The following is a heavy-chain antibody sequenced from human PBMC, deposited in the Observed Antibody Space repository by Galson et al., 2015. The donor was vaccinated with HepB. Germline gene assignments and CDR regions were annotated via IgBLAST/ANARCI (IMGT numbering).Heavy chain of an antibody. CDR3: AKDLTLYYDFWSGYYGMDV. V-gene: IGHV3-30*18. J-gene: IGHJ6*02. CDR1: GFTFSSYG. Sequence: SLRLSCAASGFTFSSYGMHWVRQAPGKGLEWVAVISYDGSNKYYADSVKGRFTISRDNSKNTLYLQMNSLRAEDTAVYYCAKDLTLYYDFWSGYYGMDVWGQGTTVTVSS. CDR2: ISYDGSNK. D-gene: IGHD3-3*01.